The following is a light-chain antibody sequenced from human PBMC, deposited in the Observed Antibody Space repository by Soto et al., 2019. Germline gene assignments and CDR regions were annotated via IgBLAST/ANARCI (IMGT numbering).Light chain of an antibody. V-gene: IGKV3-15*01. Sequence: EIVMTQSPATLSVSPGERASLSCRASQSVGSKLAWYQHKPGQAPRLLIYDASTRATGFPARFSGSGSGTEFTLTISSLQPEDFAVYYCQQCNNWPPFTFGPGTKVDIK. CDR2: DAS. CDR3: QQCNNWPPFT. CDR1: QSVGSK. J-gene: IGKJ3*01.